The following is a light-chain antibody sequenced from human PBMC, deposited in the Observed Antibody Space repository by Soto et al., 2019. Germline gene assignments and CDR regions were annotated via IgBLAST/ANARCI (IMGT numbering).Light chain of an antibody. CDR1: SSNIGAGYD. V-gene: IGLV1-40*01. J-gene: IGLJ3*02. CDR3: QSYDSSLSGWV. CDR2: GNS. Sequence: QSVLTQPPSVSGAPGQRVTISCTGSSSNIGAGYDVHWYQQLPGTAPKLLLYGNSNRPSGVPDRFSGSKSGTSASLAITGLQAEDEADYYCQSYDSSLSGWVFGGGTKLTGL.